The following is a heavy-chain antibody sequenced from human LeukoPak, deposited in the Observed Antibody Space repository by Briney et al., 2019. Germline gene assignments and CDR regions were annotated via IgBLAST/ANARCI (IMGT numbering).Heavy chain of an antibody. V-gene: IGHV3-21*01. D-gene: IGHD1-26*01. CDR1: GFTFSIYS. CDR2: ISSSSYI. Sequence: GGSLRLSCGASGFTFSIYSMNWVRQAPGKGLEWVSSISSSSYIYYADSVKGRFTISRDNARNSVYLQMNSLRAEDRAVYYCARDPAARSGNYSYHGMDVWGPGTTVTVSS. CDR3: ARDPAARSGNYSYHGMDV. J-gene: IGHJ6*02.